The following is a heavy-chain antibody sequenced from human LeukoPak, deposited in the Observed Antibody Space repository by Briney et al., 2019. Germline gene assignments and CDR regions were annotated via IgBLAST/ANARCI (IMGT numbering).Heavy chain of an antibody. CDR3: ASLKTTEYSSSSRGLH. D-gene: IGHD6-6*01. Sequence: SETLSPTCAVYGGSFSGYYWSWIRQPPGKGLEWIGEINHSGSTNYNPSLKSRVTISVDTSKNQFSLKLSSVTAADTAVYYCASLKTTEYSSSSRGLHWGQGTLVTVSS. V-gene: IGHV4-34*01. CDR1: GGSFSGYY. J-gene: IGHJ4*02. CDR2: INHSGST.